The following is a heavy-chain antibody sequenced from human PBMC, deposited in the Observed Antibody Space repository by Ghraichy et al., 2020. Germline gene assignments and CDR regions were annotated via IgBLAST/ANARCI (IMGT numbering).Heavy chain of an antibody. D-gene: IGHD3-22*01. V-gene: IGHV2-5*01. CDR2: IYWNDDK. J-gene: IGHJ5*02. CDR1: GFSLSTSGVG. Sequence: SGPTLVKPTQTLTLTCTFSGFSLSTSGVGVGWIRQPPGKALEWLALIYWNDDKRYSPSLKSRLTITKDTSKNQVVLTMTNMDPVDTATYFCAHRGPNYYDSGAYTSWGRGTLVTVSS. CDR3: AHRGPNYYDSGAYTS.